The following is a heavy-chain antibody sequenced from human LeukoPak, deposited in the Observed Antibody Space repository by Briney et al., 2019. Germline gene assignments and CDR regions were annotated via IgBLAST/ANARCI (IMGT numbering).Heavy chain of an antibody. Sequence: SETLSLTCTVSGGSISSYYWSWIRQPPGKGLEWIGYIYYSGSTNYNPSLKSRVTISADTSKNQFSLKLSSATAADTAVYYCARHNSSGWYYYYYGMDVWGQGTTVTVSS. D-gene: IGHD6-19*01. CDR3: ARHNSSGWYYYYYGMDV. CDR2: IYYSGST. CDR1: GGSISSYY. V-gene: IGHV4-59*01. J-gene: IGHJ6*02.